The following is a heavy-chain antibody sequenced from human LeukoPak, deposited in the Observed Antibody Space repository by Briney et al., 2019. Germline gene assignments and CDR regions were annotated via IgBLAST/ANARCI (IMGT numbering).Heavy chain of an antibody. D-gene: IGHD1-14*01. Sequence: SETLSLTCTVSGGSISSGSYYWTWIRQPAGKRLEWIGHIYTSGATSYNPSLQSRVAISVDTSKHEFSLKLTSLTAADTAVYYCARTGGGVGWFGTIDSWGQGTLVTVSS. J-gene: IGHJ4*02. CDR3: ARTGGGVGWFGTIDS. CDR2: IYTSGAT. V-gene: IGHV4-61*09. CDR1: GGSISSGSYY.